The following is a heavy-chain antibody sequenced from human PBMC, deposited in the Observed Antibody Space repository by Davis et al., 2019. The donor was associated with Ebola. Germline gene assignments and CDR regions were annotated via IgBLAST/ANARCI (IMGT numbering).Heavy chain of an antibody. CDR3: AREAGATTRIYDS. D-gene: IGHD1-26*01. CDR2: ISAYNGNT. Sequence: ASVKVSCKASGYTFTGYYMHWVRQAPGQGLEGMGWISAYNGNTNYAQKLQGRVTMTTDTSRSTAYMELRSLRSDDTAVYYCAREAGATTRIYDSWGQGTLVTVSS. V-gene: IGHV1-18*04. CDR1: GYTFTGYY. J-gene: IGHJ5*01.